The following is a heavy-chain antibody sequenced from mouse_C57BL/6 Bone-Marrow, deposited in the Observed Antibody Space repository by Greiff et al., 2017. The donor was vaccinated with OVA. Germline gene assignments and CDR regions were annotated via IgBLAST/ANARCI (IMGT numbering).Heavy chain of an antibody. D-gene: IGHD1-1*01. V-gene: IGHV3-6*01. CDR3: ARDMYYGSYYYAMDY. Sequence: EVKLQESGPGLVKPSQSLSLTCSVTGYSITSGYYWNWIRQFPGNKLEWMGYISYDGSNNYNPSLKNRISITRDTSKNQFFLKLNSVTTEDTATYYCARDMYYGSYYYAMDYWGQGTSVTVSS. J-gene: IGHJ4*01. CDR1: GYSITSGYY. CDR2: ISYDGSN.